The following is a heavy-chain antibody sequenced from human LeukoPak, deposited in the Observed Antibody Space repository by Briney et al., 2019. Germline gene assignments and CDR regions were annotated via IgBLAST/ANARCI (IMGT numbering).Heavy chain of an antibody. CDR1: GFSLSDYY. CDR3: AREDYGGTNFDY. CDR2: ISKSGSTE. V-gene: IGHV3-11*01. D-gene: IGHD4-23*01. Sequence: GGSLTLSCSGSGFSLSDYYINWIRQAPGKGLEWVSQISKSGSTEYYADSVKGRFTISRDNVKNSVSLQMRSLSAEDTAAYYCAREDYGGTNFDYWGQGALVAVSS. J-gene: IGHJ4*02.